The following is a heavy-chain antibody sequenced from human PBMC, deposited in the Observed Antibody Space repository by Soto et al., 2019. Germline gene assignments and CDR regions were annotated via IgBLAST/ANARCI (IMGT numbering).Heavy chain of an antibody. CDR3: ARSPTLGDWFDP. CDR1: GYTFTGYY. Sequence: GASLKVSCKASGYTFTGYYMHWVRQAPGQGLEWMGWINPNSGGTNYAQKFQGRVTMTRDTSISTAYMELSRLRSDDTAVYYCARSPTLGDWFDPWGQGTLVTSPQ. D-gene: IGHD3-16*01. CDR2: INPNSGGT. J-gene: IGHJ5*02. V-gene: IGHV1-2*02.